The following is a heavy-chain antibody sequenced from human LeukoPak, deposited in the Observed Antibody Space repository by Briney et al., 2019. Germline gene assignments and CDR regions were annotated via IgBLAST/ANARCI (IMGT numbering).Heavy chain of an antibody. V-gene: IGHV3-33*01. Sequence: GGSLRLSCAASGFTFSSYGMHWVRQAPGKGLEWVAVIWYDGSNKYYADSVKGRFTISRDNSKNTLYLQMNSLRAEDTAVYYCARDLEVPYYYDSSGYYPPSYYFDYWGQGTLVTVSS. CDR2: IWYDGSNK. CDR1: GFTFSSYG. CDR3: ARDLEVPYYYDSSGYYPPSYYFDY. D-gene: IGHD3-22*01. J-gene: IGHJ4*02.